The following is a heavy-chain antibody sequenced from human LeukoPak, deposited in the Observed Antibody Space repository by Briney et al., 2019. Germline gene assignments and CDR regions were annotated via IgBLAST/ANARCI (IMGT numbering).Heavy chain of an antibody. CDR2: IYSDCRT. CDR3: ARMESDSSSRDYDFYY. V-gene: IGHV3-53*01. D-gene: IGHD6-13*01. Sequence: GGSLSLAWVVSGFTVSSNYMRWVRQAAGEGLGWVSFIYSDCRTYCADSVKGPFTIPRYNAKNTLYLQMNSLRAEDTAVYYCARMESDSSSRDYDFYYWGPGTLVTVSS. CDR1: GFTVSSNY. J-gene: IGHJ4*02.